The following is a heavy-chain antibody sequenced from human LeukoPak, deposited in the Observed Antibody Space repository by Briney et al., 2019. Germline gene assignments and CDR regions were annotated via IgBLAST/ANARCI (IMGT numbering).Heavy chain of an antibody. CDR3: ARDGGTSTPFDY. Sequence: GGTLRLSCAASGFTFSNYWLHWVRQPPGKGLVWVSRITTDESSTHYAASVNGRFTISRDNAKSTVYLQMNSLTPEDTAVYYCARDGGTSTPFDYWGQGTLVTVSS. J-gene: IGHJ4*02. D-gene: IGHD2-15*01. CDR2: ITTDESST. V-gene: IGHV3-74*01. CDR1: GFTFSNYW.